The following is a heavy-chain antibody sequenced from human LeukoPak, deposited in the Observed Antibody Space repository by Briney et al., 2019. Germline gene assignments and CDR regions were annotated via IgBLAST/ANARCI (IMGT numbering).Heavy chain of an antibody. J-gene: IGHJ1*01. V-gene: IGHV1-46*04. Sequence: ASVKVSCKASGYTFTSYYMHWVRQAPGQGLEWMGMINPSGGNTNYAQKLQGRVTMTRDTSTSTAYMELRSLRSDDTAVYYCARSGLYAEYHQHWGQGTPVTVSS. CDR1: GYTFTSYY. CDR3: ARSGLYAEYHQH. CDR2: INPSGGNT. D-gene: IGHD2-2*01.